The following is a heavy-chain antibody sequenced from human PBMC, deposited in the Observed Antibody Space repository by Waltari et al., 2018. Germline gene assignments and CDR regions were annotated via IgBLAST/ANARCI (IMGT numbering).Heavy chain of an antibody. Sequence: EVQLLESGGDLVQPGGSLRLSCAASGFPFSNYARTWVRQAPGKGLEWVSVIGGGGSTTYYADSVKGRFTISRDNSKNTLYLQMNRLRVEDTAVYYCAKKLGVSSWYYFDYWGQGTLVTVSS. J-gene: IGHJ4*02. D-gene: IGHD1-26*01. CDR1: GFPFSNYA. CDR2: IGGGGSTT. CDR3: AKKLGVSSWYYFDY. V-gene: IGHV3-23*01.